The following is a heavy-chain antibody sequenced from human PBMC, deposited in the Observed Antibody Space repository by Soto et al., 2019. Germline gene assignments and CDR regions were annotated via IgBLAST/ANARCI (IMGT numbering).Heavy chain of an antibody. CDR3: TTSIAAADDAFDI. CDR2: IKSKTDGGTT. CDR1: GFTFSNAW. J-gene: IGHJ3*02. Sequence: EVQLVESGGGLVKPGGSLRLSCAASGFTFSNAWMSWVRQAPGKGLEWVGRIKSKTDGGTTDYSGTVKGRFTISRDDSKNTLYLQMNSLKTEDTAVYYCTTSIAAADDAFDIWGQGTMVTVSS. V-gene: IGHV3-15*01. D-gene: IGHD6-13*01.